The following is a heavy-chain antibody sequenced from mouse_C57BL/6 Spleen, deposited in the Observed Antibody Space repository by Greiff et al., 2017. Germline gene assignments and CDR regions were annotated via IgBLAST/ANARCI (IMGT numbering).Heavy chain of an antibody. V-gene: IGHV1-50*01. J-gene: IGHJ3*01. D-gene: IGHD3-2*02. Sequence: QVQLQQPGAELVKPGASVKLSCKASGYTFTSYWMQWVKQRPGQGLEWIGEIDPSDSYTNYNQKFKGKATLTVDTSSSTAYMQLSSLTSEDSAVYYCAREQLRLWFAYGGQGTLVTVSA. CDR1: GYTFTSYW. CDR3: AREQLRLWFAY. CDR2: IDPSDSYT.